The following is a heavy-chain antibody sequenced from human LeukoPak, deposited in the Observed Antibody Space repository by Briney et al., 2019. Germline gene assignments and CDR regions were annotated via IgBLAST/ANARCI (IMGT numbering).Heavy chain of an antibody. CDR1: EFTFSTYW. J-gene: IGHJ4*01. CDR2: INGDGSST. Sequence: GGSLRLSWTASEFTFSTYWMHWVRQAPGKGLVWVSRINGDGSSTSYADSVKGRFTISRDNAKNTLYLQMNSLRVEDTAVYYCASLWNFDYWGHGTLVPV. D-gene: IGHD1-1*01. V-gene: IGHV3-74*01. CDR3: ASLWNFDY.